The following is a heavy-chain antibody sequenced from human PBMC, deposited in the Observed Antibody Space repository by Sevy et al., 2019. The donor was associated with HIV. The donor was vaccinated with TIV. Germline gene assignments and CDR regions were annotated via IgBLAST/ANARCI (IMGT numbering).Heavy chain of an antibody. V-gene: IGHV3-7*03. D-gene: IGHD2-2*01. CDR2: IKLDGSEK. CDR3: ARDCSSTSCLWGMDV. CDR1: GFTFSSYW. J-gene: IGHJ6*02. Sequence: GGSLRLSCAASGFTFSSYWMSWVRQAPGKGLEWVANIKLDGSEKYYVDSVKGRFTISRDNAKNSLYLQMNSLRAEDTAVYYWARDCSSTSCLWGMDVWGQGTTVTVSS.